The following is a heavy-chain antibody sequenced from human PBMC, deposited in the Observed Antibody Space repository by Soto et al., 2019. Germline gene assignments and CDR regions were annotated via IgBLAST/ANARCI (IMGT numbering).Heavy chain of an antibody. CDR1: GFIFSDYA. Sequence: QVQLVESGGAVVQPGRSLRLSCAASGFIFSDYAMHWVRQAPGKGLEWVAVISYGGDNNYYADSVRGRFAISRDNLKNTLYLQMNSLNPEDTAVYHCAKARHSTSWYGVEADFWGQGTLVTVSS. J-gene: IGHJ4*02. CDR3: AKARHSTSWYGVEADF. V-gene: IGHV3-30*09. D-gene: IGHD6-13*01. CDR2: ISYGGDNN.